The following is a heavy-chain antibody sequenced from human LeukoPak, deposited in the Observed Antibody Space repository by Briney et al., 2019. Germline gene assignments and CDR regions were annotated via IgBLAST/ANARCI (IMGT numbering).Heavy chain of an antibody. J-gene: IGHJ4*02. D-gene: IGHD6-19*01. Sequence: GGSLRLSCAASGFTFSSYAMNWVRRAPGKGLEWVSATSGSGGNTYFADSVKGRFTISRDNSKNTLYLQMNSLRTDDTAVYYCAKGGKSSGWYRGTDYWGQGTLVTVSS. CDR3: AKGGKSSGWYRGTDY. V-gene: IGHV3-23*01. CDR1: GFTFSSYA. CDR2: TSGSGGNT.